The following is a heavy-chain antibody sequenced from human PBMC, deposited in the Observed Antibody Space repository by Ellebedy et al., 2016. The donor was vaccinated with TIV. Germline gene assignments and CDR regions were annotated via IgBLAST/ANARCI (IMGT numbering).Heavy chain of an antibody. CDR2: IYNGAT. CDR3: TTSLHYYDSAH. D-gene: IGHD3-22*01. J-gene: IGHJ4*02. V-gene: IGHV3-23*03. Sequence: GESLKISCAASGFTFSSNAMSWVRQVAGKGLEWVSGIYNGATHYADSVTGRFTISRDNAKSSLFLQMSSLRAEDTAVYYCTTSLHYYDSAHWGQGTLVTVSS. CDR1: GFTFSSNA.